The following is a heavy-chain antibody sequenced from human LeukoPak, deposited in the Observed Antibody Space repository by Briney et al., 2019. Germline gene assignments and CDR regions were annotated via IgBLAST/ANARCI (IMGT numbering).Heavy chain of an antibody. CDR3: ARGDYYDSGNQY. J-gene: IGHJ4*02. D-gene: IGHD3-10*01. CDR2: IDPNSGGT. Sequence: AASVKVSCKASGYTFTGYYMHWVRQAPGQGLEWMGWIDPNSGGTNYAQKFQGRVTMTRDTSISTAYMELSRLRSDDTAVYYCARGDYYDSGNQYWGQGTLVTVSS. CDR1: GYTFTGYY. V-gene: IGHV1-2*02.